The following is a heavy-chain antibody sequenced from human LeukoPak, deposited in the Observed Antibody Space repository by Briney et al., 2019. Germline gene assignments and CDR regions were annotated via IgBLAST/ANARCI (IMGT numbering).Heavy chain of an antibody. D-gene: IGHD2-2*01. Sequence: GGSLRLSCAASGFTFSNAWMSWVRQAPGKGLEWVGRIKSKTDGGTTDYAAPVKGRFTISRDISKNTLYLQMNSLRAEDTAVYYCARGPPACSTNCYGYLDYWGQGTLVTVSS. CDR1: GFTFSNAW. V-gene: IGHV3-15*01. CDR3: ARGPPACSTNCYGYLDY. CDR2: IKSKTDGGTT. J-gene: IGHJ4*02.